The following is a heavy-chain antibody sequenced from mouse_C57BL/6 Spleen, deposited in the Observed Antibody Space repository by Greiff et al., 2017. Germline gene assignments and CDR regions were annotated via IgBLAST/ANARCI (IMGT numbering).Heavy chain of an antibody. V-gene: IGHV1-82*01. D-gene: IGHD2-10*02. CDR3: GYGNYAAWFAY. Sequence: VQLQQSGPELVKPGASVKISCKASGYAFSSSWMNWVKQRPGKGLEWIGRIYPGDGDTNYNGKFKGKATLTADKSSSTAYMQLSSLTSEDSAVYFCGYGNYAAWFAYWGQGTLVTVSA. CDR1: GYAFSSSW. J-gene: IGHJ3*01. CDR2: IYPGDGDT.